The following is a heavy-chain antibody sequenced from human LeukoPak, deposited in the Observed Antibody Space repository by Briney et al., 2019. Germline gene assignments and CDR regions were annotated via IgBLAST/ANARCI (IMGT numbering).Heavy chain of an antibody. V-gene: IGHV4-39*01. D-gene: IGHD2-2*03. Sequence: PSETLSLTCTVSGGSISSSSYYWGWIRQPPGKGLEWIGSIYYSGSTYYNPSLKSRVTISVDTSKNQFSLKLSSVTAADTAVYYCARHGYCSSTSCHKTWHYYYYMDVWGKGTTVTVSS. J-gene: IGHJ6*03. CDR2: IYYSGST. CDR1: GGSISSSSYY. CDR3: ARHGYCSSTSCHKTWHYYYYMDV.